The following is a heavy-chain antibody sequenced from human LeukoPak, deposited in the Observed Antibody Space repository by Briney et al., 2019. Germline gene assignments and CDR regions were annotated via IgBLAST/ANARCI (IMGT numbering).Heavy chain of an antibody. D-gene: IGHD6-13*01. CDR2: IYSGGLT. V-gene: IGHV3-66*01. CDR1: GFIVSSNY. Sequence: PGGSLRLSCAASGFIVSSNYMSWVRQAPGKGLEWVSIIYSGGLTYYADSVKGRFTISRDNSKNTLYLQMNNLRAEDTAVYYCVRDIVPYSSNWYYFDYWGQGTLVTVSS. CDR3: VRDIVPYSSNWYYFDY. J-gene: IGHJ4*02.